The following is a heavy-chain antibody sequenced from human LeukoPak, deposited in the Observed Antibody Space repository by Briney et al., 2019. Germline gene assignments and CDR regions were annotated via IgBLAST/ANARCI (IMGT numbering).Heavy chain of an antibody. Sequence: PSETLSLTCTVPGGSIFNYYWSWIRQPAGKGLEWIGRIYTTGSTNYNPSLKSRVTMSVDTSKNQFSLKLSSVTAADTAVYYCARAGDSSGYGFDPWGQGTLVTVSS. CDR3: ARAGDSSGYGFDP. D-gene: IGHD3-22*01. V-gene: IGHV4-4*07. CDR2: IYTTGST. J-gene: IGHJ5*02. CDR1: GGSIFNYY.